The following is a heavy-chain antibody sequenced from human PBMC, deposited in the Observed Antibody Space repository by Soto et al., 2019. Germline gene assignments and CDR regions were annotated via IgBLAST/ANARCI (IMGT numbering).Heavy chain of an antibody. D-gene: IGHD3-10*01. CDR2: ISAYNGNT. CDR1: GYTFISYA. J-gene: IGHJ4*02. V-gene: IGHV1-18*01. Sequence: ASVKVSCKASGYTFISYAMYCVRQAPGQGLEWMGWISAYNGNTNYAQKLQGRVTMTTDTSTSTAYLEVRSLRSDDTAVYYCARELPTLHPVRGVPEYWGQGTLVTVSS. CDR3: ARELPTLHPVRGVPEY.